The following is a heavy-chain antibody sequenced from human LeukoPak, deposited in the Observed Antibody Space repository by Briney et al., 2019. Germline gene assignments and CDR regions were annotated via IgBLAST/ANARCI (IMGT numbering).Heavy chain of an antibody. J-gene: IGHJ4*02. V-gene: IGHV3-15*01. Sequence: GGSLRLSCAASGFTFSNAWMSWVRQAPGKGLEWVGRIKSKTDGGTTDYAAPVKGRFTISRDDSKNTLYLQMNNLKTEDTAVYYCTTDSGSYYVEYDYWGQGTLVTVSS. D-gene: IGHD1-26*01. CDR1: GFTFSNAW. CDR3: TTDSGSYYVEYDY. CDR2: IKSKTDGGTT.